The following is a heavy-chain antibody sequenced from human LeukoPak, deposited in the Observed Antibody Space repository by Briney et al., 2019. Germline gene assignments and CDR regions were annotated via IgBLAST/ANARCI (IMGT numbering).Heavy chain of an antibody. CDR2: IWYDGSNK. Sequence: GGSLRLSCAASGFTLSSYGMHWVRQAPGKGLEWVAVIWYDGSNKYYADSVKGRFTISRDNSKNTLYLQMNSLRDEDTAVYYCARAGGYPSDCGMDVWGQGTTVTVSS. V-gene: IGHV3-33*01. CDR1: GFTLSSYG. J-gene: IGHJ6*02. CDR3: ARAGGYPSDCGMDV. D-gene: IGHD4-23*01.